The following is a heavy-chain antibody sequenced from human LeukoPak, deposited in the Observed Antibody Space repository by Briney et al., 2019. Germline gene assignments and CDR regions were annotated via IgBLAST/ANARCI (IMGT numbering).Heavy chain of an antibody. CDR1: GYTFTSYG. CDR3: ARGRNVDIVATINRYYYYGMDV. Sequence: ASVKVSCKASGYTFTSYGISWVRQAPGQGLEWMGWISAYNGNTNYAQKLQGRVTMTTDTSTSTAYMELRSLRSDDTAVYYCARGRNVDIVATINRYYYYGMDVWGQGTTVTVSS. D-gene: IGHD5-12*01. V-gene: IGHV1-18*01. J-gene: IGHJ6*02. CDR2: ISAYNGNT.